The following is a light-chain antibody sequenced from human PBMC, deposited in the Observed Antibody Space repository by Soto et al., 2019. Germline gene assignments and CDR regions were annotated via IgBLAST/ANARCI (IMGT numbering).Light chain of an antibody. V-gene: IGKV3-20*01. CDR2: GAS. CDR1: QSVSSSY. Sequence: EILLTQSPAIVSLSPGARAPLSCRASQSVSSSYLAWYQQKPGQAPRLLIYGASSRATGIPDRFSGSGSGTDFTLTISRLEPEDFAVYYCQQYDSSPKTFGQGTRLEIK. CDR3: QQYDSSPKT. J-gene: IGKJ5*01.